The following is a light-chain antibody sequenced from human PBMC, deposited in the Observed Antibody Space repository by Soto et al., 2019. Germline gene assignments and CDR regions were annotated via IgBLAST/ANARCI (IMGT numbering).Light chain of an antibody. V-gene: IGKV1-33*01. CDR1: QDISKY. CDR2: EAS. CDR3: QQYHSLPFT. J-gene: IGKJ3*01. Sequence: DIQMTQSPSSLSASVGDRITITCQASQDISKYLIWYQQTPGKAPKFLIYEASNLERGVPSRFSGSGSGTDFTFTINSLQPEYIATYYCQQYHSLPFTFGPGTKVDIK.